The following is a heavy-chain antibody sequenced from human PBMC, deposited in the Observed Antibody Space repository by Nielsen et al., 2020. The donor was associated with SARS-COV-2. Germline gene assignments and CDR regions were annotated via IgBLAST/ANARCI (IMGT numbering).Heavy chain of an antibody. Sequence: SETLSLTCTVSGGSVSSGSYYWSWIRQPPGKGLEWIGYIYYSGSTNYNPSLKSRVTISVDTSKNQFSLKLSSVTAADTAVYYCARVSSYGYVSPYYFDYWGQGTLVTVSS. D-gene: IGHD5-18*01. J-gene: IGHJ4*02. CDR3: ARVSSYGYVSPYYFDY. CDR2: IYYSGST. V-gene: IGHV4-61*01. CDR1: GGSVSSGSYY.